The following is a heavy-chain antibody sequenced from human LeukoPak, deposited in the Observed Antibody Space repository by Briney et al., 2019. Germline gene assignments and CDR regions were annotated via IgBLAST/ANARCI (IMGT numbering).Heavy chain of an antibody. Sequence: SLTLSCAASGCTFSSYARSWVLQAPREEVQECSGIIYSSGSTYYDHSVKSRFTISRDNSKNTLYLQMNRLGAEDTAVYYCAKGRGVRLDYWRQGTLVSDPS. V-gene: IGHV3-23*01. CDR2: IIYSSGST. CDR1: GCTFSSYA. J-gene: IGHJ4*02. D-gene: IGHD5-24*01. CDR3: AKGRGVRLDY.